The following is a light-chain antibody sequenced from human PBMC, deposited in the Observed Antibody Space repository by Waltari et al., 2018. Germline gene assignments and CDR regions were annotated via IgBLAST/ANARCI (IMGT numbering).Light chain of an antibody. V-gene: IGKV3-11*01. CDR1: QLVSIH. CDR3: QQRSNWPLFT. CDR2: DAS. Sequence: EIVLTQSPATLSLSPGARATLSCRASQLVSIHLAWYQQKPGQAPRLLIYDASNRATGIPARFSGSGSGTDFTLTISSLEPEDFAVYYCQQRSNWPLFTFGPGTKVDIK. J-gene: IGKJ3*01.